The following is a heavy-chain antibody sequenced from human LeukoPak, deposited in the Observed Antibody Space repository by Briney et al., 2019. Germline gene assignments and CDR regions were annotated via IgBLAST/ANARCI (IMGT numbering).Heavy chain of an antibody. CDR3: ARDPAGGSPPYYYGMDV. CDR2: ISGSGGST. Sequence: GGSLRLSCAASGFTFSSYAMSWVRQAPGKGLEWVSAISGSGGSTYYADSVKGRFTISRDNSKNTLYLQMNSLRAEDTAVYYCARDPAGGSPPYYYGMDVWGQGTTVTVSS. D-gene: IGHD1-26*01. J-gene: IGHJ6*02. CDR1: GFTFSSYA. V-gene: IGHV3-23*01.